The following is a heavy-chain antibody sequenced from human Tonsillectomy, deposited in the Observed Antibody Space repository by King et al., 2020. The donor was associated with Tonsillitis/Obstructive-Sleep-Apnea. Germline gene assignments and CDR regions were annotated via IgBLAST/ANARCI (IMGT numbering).Heavy chain of an antibody. Sequence: QLVQSGGGLVQPGGSLRLSCAASGFTFSSYWMSWVRQAPGKGLEWVANINQGGAEKYFVDSVKGRFTISRDNAKNSLYLKMNSLRAEDTAMYYCARTGVAVPNDYWGQGTLVTVSS. J-gene: IGHJ4*02. CDR2: INQGGAEK. D-gene: IGHD6-19*01. CDR1: GFTFSSYW. CDR3: ARTGVAVPNDY. V-gene: IGHV3-7*01.